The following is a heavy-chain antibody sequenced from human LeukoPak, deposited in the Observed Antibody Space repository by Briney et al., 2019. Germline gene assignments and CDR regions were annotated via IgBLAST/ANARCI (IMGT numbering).Heavy chain of an antibody. CDR1: GFTFGDYA. Sequence: GGSLRLSWTASGFTFGDYAMSWVRQAPGRGLEWVANIKQDGSETHSVDSVKGRFTISRDNAKNSLYLQMSSLRVEDTAVYDCARVLDGPTWYARLDVWGQGTTVTVSS. CDR3: ARVLDGPTWYARLDV. J-gene: IGHJ6*02. D-gene: IGHD1-1*01. CDR2: IKQDGSET. V-gene: IGHV3-7*01.